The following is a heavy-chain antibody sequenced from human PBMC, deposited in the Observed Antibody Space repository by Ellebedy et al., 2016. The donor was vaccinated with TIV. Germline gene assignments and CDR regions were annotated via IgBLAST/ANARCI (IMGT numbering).Heavy chain of an antibody. CDR2: ISGSGGST. CDR1: GFTFSSYA. J-gene: IGHJ4*02. D-gene: IGHD3-10*01. V-gene: IGHV3-23*01. Sequence: GESLKISXAASGFTFSSYAMSWVRQAPGKGLEWVSAISGSGGSTYYADSVKGRFTISRDNAKNSLYLQMNSLRAEDTAVYYCARDSGSGSYSPNWGQGTLVTVSS. CDR3: ARDSGSGSYSPN.